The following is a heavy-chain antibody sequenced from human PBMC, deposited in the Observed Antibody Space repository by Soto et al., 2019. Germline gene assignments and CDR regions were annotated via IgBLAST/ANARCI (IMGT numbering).Heavy chain of an antibody. CDR3: ARDRYDYVWGSYPEIDY. D-gene: IGHD3-16*02. CDR1: GFTFSDYY. CDR2: ISPSGTTI. J-gene: IGHJ4*02. V-gene: IGHV3-11*01. Sequence: PGGSLRLSCAASGFTFSDYYMSWIRQAPGMGLEWVSYISPSGTTIYYADSVKGRFTVSRDNAKNSLYLQMNSLRAEDTAVYYCARDRYDYVWGSYPEIDYWGQGAQVTVSS.